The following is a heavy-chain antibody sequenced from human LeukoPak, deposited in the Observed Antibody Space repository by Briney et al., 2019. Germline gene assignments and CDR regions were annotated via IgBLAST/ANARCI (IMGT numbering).Heavy chain of an antibody. V-gene: IGHV1-8*01. CDR2: MNPNSGNI. Sequence: ASVKVSCKASGYTFTSYDINWVRQATGQGLEWMGWMNPNSGNIGYAQKFQGRVTMTRNTSISTAYMELSSLRSEDTAVYYCARAYRLSGSYSYGGYWGQGTLVTVSS. J-gene: IGHJ4*02. CDR3: ARAYRLSGSYSYGGY. D-gene: IGHD1-26*01. CDR1: GYTFTSYD.